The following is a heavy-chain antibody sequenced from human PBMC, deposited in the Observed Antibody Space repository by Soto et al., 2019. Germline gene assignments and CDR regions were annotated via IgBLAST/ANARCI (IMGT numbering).Heavy chain of an antibody. V-gene: IGHV3-23*01. J-gene: IGHJ4*02. Sequence: RQSPGRGLEWVSAISGSGGSTYYADSVKGRFTISRDNSKNTLYLQMNSLRAEDTAVYYCAQKIPFGGLNWGQGTLVTVSS. D-gene: IGHD3-16*01. CDR3: AQKIPFGGLN. CDR2: ISGSGGST.